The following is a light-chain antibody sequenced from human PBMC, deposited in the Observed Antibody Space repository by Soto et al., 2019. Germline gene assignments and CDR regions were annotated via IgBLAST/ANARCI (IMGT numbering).Light chain of an antibody. J-gene: IGLJ2*01. CDR3: QSYDSSNVV. CDR1: SGSIASNY. Sequence: NFMLTQPHSVSESPGKTVTISCTRSSGSIASNYVQWYQQRPGSAPTTVIYEDNQRPSLVPDRFSGSIDSSSNSASLTISGLKTEDEADYYCQSYDSSNVVFGGGTKLTVL. CDR2: EDN. V-gene: IGLV6-57*04.